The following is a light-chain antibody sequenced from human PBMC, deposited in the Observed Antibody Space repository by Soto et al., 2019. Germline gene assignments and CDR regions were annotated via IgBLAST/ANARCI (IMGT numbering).Light chain of an antibody. Sequence: DIQMTQSPASLSASLGDRVTITCRAGQSISSYLNWYAQKPREAPKLLIYAASSLQSGVPSRFSGSGSGTDFTLTISSLQPEDFETYYCQQSYSNPITFGQGTRLEIK. J-gene: IGKJ5*01. V-gene: IGKV1-39*01. CDR3: QQSYSNPIT. CDR2: AAS. CDR1: QSISSY.